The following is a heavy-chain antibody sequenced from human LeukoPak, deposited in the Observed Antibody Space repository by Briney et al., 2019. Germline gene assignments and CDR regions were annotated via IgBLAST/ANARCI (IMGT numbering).Heavy chain of an antibody. Sequence: SVKVSCKASGGTFSSYTISWVRQAPGQGLEWMGRIIPILGIANYAQKFQGRVTMTTDTSTSTTYMELRSLRSDDTAVYYCARDYRYYFDYWGQGTLVTVSS. CDR3: ARDYRYYFDY. D-gene: IGHD4-17*01. J-gene: IGHJ4*02. CDR1: GGTFSSYT. V-gene: IGHV1-69*04. CDR2: IIPILGIA.